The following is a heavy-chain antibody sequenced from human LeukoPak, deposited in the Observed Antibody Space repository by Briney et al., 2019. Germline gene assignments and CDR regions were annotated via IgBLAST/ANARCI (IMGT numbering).Heavy chain of an antibody. Sequence: SQTLSLTCTVSGGSISSYYWSWIGQPPGKGLEWIGYIYYSGSTNYNPSLKSRVTISVDTSKNQFSLKLSSVTAADTAVYFCARGAEYYAILRGYAGYSDYWGQGISVTVSS. D-gene: IGHD3-9*01. V-gene: IGHV4-59*08. CDR1: GGSISSYY. CDR3: ARGAEYYAILRGYAGYSDY. J-gene: IGHJ4*02. CDR2: IYYSGST.